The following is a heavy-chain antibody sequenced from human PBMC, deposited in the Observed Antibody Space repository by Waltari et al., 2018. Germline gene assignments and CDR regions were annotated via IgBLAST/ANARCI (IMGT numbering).Heavy chain of an antibody. J-gene: IGHJ4*02. CDR1: GDSISDSNW. Sequence: QVQLQESGPGLVEPSGTLSLSCAVPGDSISDSNWWGWVRQPPGKGLEWIGEIYYTGSANYNPSLKSRVVISVDKSKKQFSLKLSSVTAADTAVYYCAREHYDSSGSFDCWGQGTLVTVSS. CDR2: IYYTGSA. D-gene: IGHD3-22*01. CDR3: AREHYDSSGSFDC. V-gene: IGHV4-4*02.